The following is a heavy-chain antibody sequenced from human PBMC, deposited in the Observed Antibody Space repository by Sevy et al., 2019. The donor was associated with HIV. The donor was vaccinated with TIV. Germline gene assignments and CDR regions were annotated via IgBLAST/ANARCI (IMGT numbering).Heavy chain of an antibody. Sequence: GGSLRLSCAASGFTFSSYSMNWVRQAPGKGLEWVSSISSSSSYIYYSDSVKGRFTISRDNAKNSLYLQMNSLRAEDTAVYYCGTTLTQWDWFDPWGHGTLVTVSS. CDR1: GFTFSSYS. V-gene: IGHV3-21*01. CDR3: GTTLTQWDWFDP. CDR2: ISSSSSYI. D-gene: IGHD4-17*01. J-gene: IGHJ5*02.